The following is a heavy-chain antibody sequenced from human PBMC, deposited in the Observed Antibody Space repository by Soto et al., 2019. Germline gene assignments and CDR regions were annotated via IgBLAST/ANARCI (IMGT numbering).Heavy chain of an antibody. CDR2: IYYSGST. CDR3: AGSCSGGSCYSKVDY. V-gene: IGHV4-39*01. CDR1: GGSISSSSYY. D-gene: IGHD2-15*01. Sequence: QLQLQESGPGLVKPSETLSLTCTVSGGSISSSSYYWGWIRQPPGKGLEWIGSIYYSGSTYYNPSLKSRVTIPVAPSKNQFSLKLSSVTGADTAVYYCAGSCSGGSCYSKVDYWGEGSLVAVSS. J-gene: IGHJ4*02.